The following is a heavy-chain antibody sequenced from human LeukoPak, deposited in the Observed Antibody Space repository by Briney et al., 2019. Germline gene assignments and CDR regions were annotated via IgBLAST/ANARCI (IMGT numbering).Heavy chain of an antibody. Sequence: GRSLRLSCAASGFTFDDYAMHWVRQTPGKGLEWVSGISWNSGSIGYADSVKGRFTISRDNAKNSLYLQMNSLRAEDTALYYCAKSGSSSSDDAFDIWGQGTMVTVSS. V-gene: IGHV3-9*01. CDR1: GFTFDDYA. D-gene: IGHD6-6*01. CDR3: AKSGSSSSDDAFDI. J-gene: IGHJ3*02. CDR2: ISWNSGSI.